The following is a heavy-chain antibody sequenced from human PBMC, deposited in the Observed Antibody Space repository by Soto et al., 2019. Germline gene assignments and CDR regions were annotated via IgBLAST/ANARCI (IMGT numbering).Heavy chain of an antibody. Sequence: GGSLRLSCAASGFTFSDYYMSWIRQAPGKGLEWVSYISSSGSNIYYADSAKGRFTIYRDNAKNSLYLQMNSLRAEDTAVYYCASDASEYYYDSSGFDYWGQGTLVTVSS. CDR2: ISSSGSNI. V-gene: IGHV3-11*01. D-gene: IGHD3-22*01. CDR3: ASDASEYYYDSSGFDY. J-gene: IGHJ4*02. CDR1: GFTFSDYY.